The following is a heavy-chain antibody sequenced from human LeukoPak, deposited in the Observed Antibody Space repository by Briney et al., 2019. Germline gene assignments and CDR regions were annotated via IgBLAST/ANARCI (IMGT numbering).Heavy chain of an antibody. CDR1: GFTFSSYA. CDR3: AKGAITIFGVVIATNWFDP. Sequence: PGGSLRLSCAASGFTFSSYAMSWVRQAPGKGLEWVSAISGSGGSTYYADSVKGRFTISRDNSKNTLYLQMNGLRAEDTAVYYCAKGAITIFGVVIATNWFDPWGQGTLVTVSS. D-gene: IGHD3-3*01. CDR2: ISGSGGST. V-gene: IGHV3-23*01. J-gene: IGHJ5*02.